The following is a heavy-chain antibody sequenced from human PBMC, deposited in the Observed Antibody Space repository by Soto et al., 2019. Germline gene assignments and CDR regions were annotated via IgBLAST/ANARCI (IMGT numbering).Heavy chain of an antibody. CDR3: EGEENIGGWLQALDF. CDR2: IHYNGNT. Sequence: SDTPALTCTVCSDCMRASAWTGFLQPPGKGLEWIGNIHYNGNTKYNPSLKSRVTMSVDTTKTQFSLKLISVTAADTAKYFCEGEENIGGWLQALDFWGQGTLVPVSS. CDR1: SDCMRASA. V-gene: IGHV4-59*01. J-gene: IGHJ4*02. D-gene: IGHD5-12*01.